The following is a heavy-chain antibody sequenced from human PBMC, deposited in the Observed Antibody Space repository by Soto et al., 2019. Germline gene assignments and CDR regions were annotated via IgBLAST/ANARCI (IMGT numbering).Heavy chain of an antibody. CDR1: GYTFTSYD. V-gene: IGHV1-8*01. Sequence: ASLKVSCKASGYTFTSYDINWLRQATGQGLEWMGWMNPNSGNTGYAQKFQGRVTMTRNTSISTAYMELNSLRAEDTAVYYCAKDTPYYYGSGPHAFDIWGQGTMVTVSS. CDR3: AKDTPYYYGSGPHAFDI. CDR2: MNPNSGNT. D-gene: IGHD3-10*01. J-gene: IGHJ3*02.